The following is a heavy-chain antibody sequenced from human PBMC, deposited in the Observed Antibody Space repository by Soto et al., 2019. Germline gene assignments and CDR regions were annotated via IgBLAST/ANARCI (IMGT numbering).Heavy chain of an antibody. CDR1: GGTFSSYA. J-gene: IGHJ6*02. CDR2: IIPIFGTA. CDR3: ARGAPLWFGELSYYYYGMDV. V-gene: IGHV1-69*13. Sequence: GASVKVSCKASGGTFSSYAISWVRQAPGQGLEWMGGIIPIFGTANYAQKFQGRVTITADESTSTAYMELSSLRSEDTAVYYCARGAPLWFGELSYYYYGMDVWGQGTTVTVSS. D-gene: IGHD3-10*01.